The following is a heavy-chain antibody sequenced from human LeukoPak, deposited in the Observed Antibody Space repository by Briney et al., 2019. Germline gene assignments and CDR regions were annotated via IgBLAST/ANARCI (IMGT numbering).Heavy chain of an antibody. CDR2: INHSGST. CDR3: ARVATATFDY. CDR1: GGSFSGYY. J-gene: IGHJ4*02. D-gene: IGHD5-24*01. Sequence: SETLSLTCAVYGGSFSGYYWSWIRQPPGKGLEWIGEINHSGSTNYNPSLKSRVAISVDTSKNQFSLKLSSVTAADTAVYYCARVATATFDYWGQGTLVTVSS. V-gene: IGHV4-34*01.